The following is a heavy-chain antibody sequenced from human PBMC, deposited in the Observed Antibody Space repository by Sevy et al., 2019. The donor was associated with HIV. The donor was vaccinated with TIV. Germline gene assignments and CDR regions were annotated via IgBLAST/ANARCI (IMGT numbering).Heavy chain of an antibody. D-gene: IGHD6-19*01. J-gene: IGHJ4*02. CDR1: GFTFSNAW. V-gene: IGHV3-15*01. CDR3: TTETVSSGWYSSSVY. CDR2: IKSKTDGGTT. Sequence: GGSLRLSCAASGFTFSNAWMSWVRQAPGKGLEWVGRIKSKTDGGTTDYAAPVKGRFTISRDDSKNTLYLQMNSLKTEDTAVYYCTTETVSSGWYSSSVYWGQGTLVTVSS.